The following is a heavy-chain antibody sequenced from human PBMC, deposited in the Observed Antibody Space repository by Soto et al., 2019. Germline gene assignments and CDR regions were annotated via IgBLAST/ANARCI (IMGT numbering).Heavy chain of an antibody. CDR2: ISYDGSNK. Sequence: QVQLVESGGGVVQPGRSLRLSCAASGFTFSSYAMHWVRQAPGKGLEWVAVISYDGSNKYYADSVKGRFTISRDNSKNTLYLKMNSLRAEDTAVYYCARDTAMVGFDYWGQGTLVTVSS. V-gene: IGHV3-30-3*01. J-gene: IGHJ4*02. D-gene: IGHD5-18*01. CDR1: GFTFSSYA. CDR3: ARDTAMVGFDY.